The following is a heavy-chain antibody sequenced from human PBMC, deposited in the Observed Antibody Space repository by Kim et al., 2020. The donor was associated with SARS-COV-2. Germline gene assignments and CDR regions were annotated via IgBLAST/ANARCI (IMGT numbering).Heavy chain of an antibody. D-gene: IGHD2-15*01. CDR2: IYYSGST. Sequence: SETLSLTCTVSGGSISSGGYYWSWIRQHPGKGLEWIGYIYYSGSTYYNPSLKSRVTISVDTSKNQFSLKLSSVTAADTAVYYCRGVVAATPDGPYYYYYGMDVWGQGTTVTVSS. J-gene: IGHJ6*02. V-gene: IGHV4-31*03. CDR1: GGSISSGGYY. CDR3: RGVVAATPDGPYYYYYGMDV.